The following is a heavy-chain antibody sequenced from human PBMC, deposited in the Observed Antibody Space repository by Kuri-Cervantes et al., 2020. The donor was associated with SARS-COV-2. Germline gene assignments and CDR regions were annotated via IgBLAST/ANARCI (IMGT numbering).Heavy chain of an antibody. D-gene: IGHD3-16*01. V-gene: IGHV1-69*13. CDR1: GGSLTDYS. CDR3: ATVELALGPDYDYSGMDV. Sequence: SVKVSCKASGGSLTDYSISWVRQAPGQGLEWMGVIIPIFRTSNYAQKFQGRVTITADESTTIAYMELSSLRSEDTAVYYCATVELALGPDYDYSGMDVWGQGTTVTVSS. CDR2: IIPIFRTS. J-gene: IGHJ6*02.